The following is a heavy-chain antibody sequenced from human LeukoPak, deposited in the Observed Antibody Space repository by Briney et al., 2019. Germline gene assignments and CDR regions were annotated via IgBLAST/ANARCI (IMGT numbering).Heavy chain of an antibody. D-gene: IGHD3-3*01. J-gene: IGHJ3*02. CDR3: AKELYDRDAFDI. CDR2: IRYDGSNK. Sequence: QPGGSLRLSCAASGFTFSSYGMHWVRQAPGKGLEWVAFIRYDGSNKYYADSVKGRFTISRDNSKNTLYLQMNSLRAEDTAVYYCAKELYDRDAFDIWGQGTMVTVSS. V-gene: IGHV3-30*02. CDR1: GFTFSSYG.